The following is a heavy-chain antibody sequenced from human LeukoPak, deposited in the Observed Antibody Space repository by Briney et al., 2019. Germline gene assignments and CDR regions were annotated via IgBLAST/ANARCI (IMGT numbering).Heavy chain of an antibody. CDR3: ARQSGWRVSCFDY. J-gene: IGHJ4*02. CDR2: IYYSGTT. CDR1: GGSINSGSYY. Sequence: SETLSLTCSLSGGSINSGSYYWARIRQPAGKGLEWIGTIYYSGTTYDNPSLRSRVSFSIDASKNEFSLDLASVTAADTAVDYCARQSGWRVSCFDYWGQGSLVTVFS. V-gene: IGHV4-39*01. D-gene: IGHD6-19*01.